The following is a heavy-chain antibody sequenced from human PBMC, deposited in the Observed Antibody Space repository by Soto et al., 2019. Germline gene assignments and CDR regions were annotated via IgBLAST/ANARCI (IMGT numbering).Heavy chain of an antibody. CDR3: ARLARGDYGGNSNFDY. CDR2: IYYSGST. Sequence: SETLSLTCTVSGGSISSSSYYWGWIRQPPGKGLEWIGSIYYSGSTYYNPSLKSRVTISVDTSKNQFSLKLSSVTAADTAVYYCARLARGDYGGNSNFDYWGQGTLVTVSS. V-gene: IGHV4-39*01. CDR1: GGSISSSSYY. D-gene: IGHD4-17*01. J-gene: IGHJ4*02.